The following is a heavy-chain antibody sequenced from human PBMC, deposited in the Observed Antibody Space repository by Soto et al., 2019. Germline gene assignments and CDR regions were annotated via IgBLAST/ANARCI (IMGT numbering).Heavy chain of an antibody. D-gene: IGHD2-8*01. CDR3: AAGTNARLDY. V-gene: IGHV3-64*02. Sequence: GGSLRLSCAASGFTFSSYAMHWVRQAPGKGLEYVSAISSNGGSTYYADSVKGRFTISRDNSKNTLYLQMGSLRAEDMAVYYCAAGTNARLDYWGQGTLVTVSS. CDR1: GFTFSSYA. CDR2: ISSNGGST. J-gene: IGHJ4*02.